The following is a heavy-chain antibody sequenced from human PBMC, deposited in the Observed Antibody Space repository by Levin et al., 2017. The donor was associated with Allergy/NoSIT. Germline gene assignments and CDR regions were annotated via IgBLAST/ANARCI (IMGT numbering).Heavy chain of an antibody. V-gene: IGHV3-48*02. CDR3: ARDAMVRGLQYYYYGLDV. CDR1: GFTFSSYS. J-gene: IGHJ6*02. Sequence: LSGGSLRLSCAASGFTFSSYSMSWVRQAPGKGLEWLSYISSNSGSIYYADSVRGRFTTSRDNAKDSLYLQMNSLRDEDTAVYYCARDAMVRGLQYYYYGLDVWGQGTTVIVSS. CDR2: ISSNSGSI. D-gene: IGHD3-10*01.